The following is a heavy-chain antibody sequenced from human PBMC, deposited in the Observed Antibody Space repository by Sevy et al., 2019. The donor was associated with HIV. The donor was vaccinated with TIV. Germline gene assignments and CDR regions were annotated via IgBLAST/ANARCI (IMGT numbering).Heavy chain of an antibody. Sequence: GGSLRLSCAASGFDFSRYLMHWIRQVPGKGLVWVSQIKHDGSSTTYADSVKGRFSVSRDNAKNTLYLQMNGLRAEDTAVYYCAREGVDFWSGPVDFYYGMDVWGQWATVTVSS. CDR3: AREGVDFWSGPVDFYYGMDV. V-gene: IGHV3-74*01. J-gene: IGHJ6*02. D-gene: IGHD3-3*01. CDR1: GFDFSRYL. CDR2: IKHDGSST.